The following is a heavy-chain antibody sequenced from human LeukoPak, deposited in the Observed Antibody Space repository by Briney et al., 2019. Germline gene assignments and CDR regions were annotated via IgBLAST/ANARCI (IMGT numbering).Heavy chain of an antibody. CDR3: ARHERSSYYFDC. J-gene: IGHJ4*02. CDR1: GDSISSYY. D-gene: IGHD6-6*01. V-gene: IGHV4-59*08. Sequence: KPSETLSLTCTVSGDSISSYYWSWIRQSPGRGLEWIGYIYYSGSTNYNPSLKSRVTMSVDTSKNQFSLNLSPVTAAADTAVYYCARHERSSYYFDCWGQGTLVTVSS. CDR2: IYYSGST.